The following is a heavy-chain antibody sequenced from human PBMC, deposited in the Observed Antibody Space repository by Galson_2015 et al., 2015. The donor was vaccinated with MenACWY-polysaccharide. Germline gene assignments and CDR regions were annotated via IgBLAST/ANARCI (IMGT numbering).Heavy chain of an antibody. CDR3: ASGDGAARRVSYGMDV. CDR1: GYTFTSYG. J-gene: IGHJ6*02. D-gene: IGHD6-6*01. V-gene: IGHV1-18*04. Sequence: SVKVSCKASGYTFTSYGISWVRQAPGQGLEWMGWISAYNGNTNYAQKLQGRVTMTTDTSTSTAYMELRSLRSDDTAVYYCASGDGAARRVSYGMDVWGQGTTVTVSS. CDR2: ISAYNGNT.